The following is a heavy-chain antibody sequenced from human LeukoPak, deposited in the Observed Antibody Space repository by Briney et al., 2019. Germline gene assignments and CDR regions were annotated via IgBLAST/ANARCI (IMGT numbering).Heavy chain of an antibody. J-gene: IGHJ4*02. V-gene: IGHV3-48*03. CDR2: ISSSGSTI. Sequence: GGSLRLSCAASGFTFSSFEFHWVRQAPGRGLEWVSSISSSGSTIYYADFLQGRFTISRDNAKNSLYLQMNSLRAEDTAVYYCARKLPNYFDSSGYSISLDFWGQGTLVTVSS. CDR1: GFTFSSFE. D-gene: IGHD3-22*01. CDR3: ARKLPNYFDSSGYSISLDF.